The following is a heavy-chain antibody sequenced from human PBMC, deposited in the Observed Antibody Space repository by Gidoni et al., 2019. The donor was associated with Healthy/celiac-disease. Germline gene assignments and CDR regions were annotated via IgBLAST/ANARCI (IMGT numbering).Heavy chain of an antibody. Sequence: QMQLVESGGGLVKPAGSLRLSCAASGFNFRDYYMSWIRQAPGKGLAWFSYTSSSGSTIYYADSVKGRFTISRDNATNSLSLQINSLRAEDTAVYYCARTNYGMDVWGQGTTVTVSS. J-gene: IGHJ6*02. CDR2: TSSSGSTI. V-gene: IGHV3-11*01. CDR1: GFNFRDYY. CDR3: ARTNYGMDV.